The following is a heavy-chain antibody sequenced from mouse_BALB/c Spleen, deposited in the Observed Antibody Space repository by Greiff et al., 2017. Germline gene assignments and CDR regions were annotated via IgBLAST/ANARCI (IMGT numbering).Heavy chain of an antibody. CDR3: ARGYGNPWYFDV. D-gene: IGHD2-10*02. V-gene: IGHV5-6-5*01. Sequence: EVQLVESGGGLVKPGGSLKLSCAASGFTFSSYAMSWVRQTPEKRLEWVASISSGGSTYYPDSVKGRFTISRDNARNILYLQMSSLRSEDTAMYYCARGYGNPWYFDVWGAGTTVTVSS. J-gene: IGHJ1*01. CDR2: ISSGGST. CDR1: GFTFSSYA.